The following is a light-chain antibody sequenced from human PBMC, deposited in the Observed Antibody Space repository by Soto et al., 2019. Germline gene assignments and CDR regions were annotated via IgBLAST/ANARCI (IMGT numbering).Light chain of an antibody. V-gene: IGKV2-28*01. Sequence: DIVMTQTPLTLPVTPGDPASISCRSSQSLLYNNTYNYLDWYVQKPGQSPQLLIYFGSNRAPGVPDRFSGSGSGTDFTLKINRVEAEDVGTYYCMQALQSLNFGQGTRLEIK. CDR1: QSLLYNNTYNY. J-gene: IGKJ5*01. CDR2: FGS. CDR3: MQALQSLN.